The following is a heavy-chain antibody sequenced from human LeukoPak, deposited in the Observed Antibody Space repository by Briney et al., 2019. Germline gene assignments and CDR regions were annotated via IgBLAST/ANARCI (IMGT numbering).Heavy chain of an antibody. Sequence: PSETLSLTCTVSGGSITNSYWDWIRQSPGKGLEWIGYINYSVSTNYNPSLKSRVTISVDTSKNQFSLKLSSVTAADTAVYFCARDPLSTNDFDIWGQGTMVTVSS. D-gene: IGHD1-1*01. J-gene: IGHJ3*02. V-gene: IGHV4-59*01. CDR1: GGSITNSY. CDR3: ARDPLSTNDFDI. CDR2: INYSVST.